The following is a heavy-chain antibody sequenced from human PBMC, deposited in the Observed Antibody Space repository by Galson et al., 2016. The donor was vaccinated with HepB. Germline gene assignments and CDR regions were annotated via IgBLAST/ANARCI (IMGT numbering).Heavy chain of an antibody. J-gene: IGHJ4*02. V-gene: IGHV3-20*04. Sequence: SLRLSCAASGFKFDDYGMSWVRQAPGKGLEWVSGINWNGGSTGYVDSVKGRFTISRDNAKNSLYLQMNSLRAEDTALYYCARATPYYDILTGYYNYYFDCWGQGTLVTVSS. CDR2: INWNGGST. CDR3: ARATPYYDILTGYYNYYFDC. D-gene: IGHD3-9*01. CDR1: GFKFDDYG.